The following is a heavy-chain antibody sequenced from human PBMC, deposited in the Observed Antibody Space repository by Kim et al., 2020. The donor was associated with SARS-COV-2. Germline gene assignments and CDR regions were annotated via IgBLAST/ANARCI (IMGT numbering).Heavy chain of an antibody. V-gene: IGHV3-30*18. D-gene: IGHD6-19*01. J-gene: IGHJ4*02. CDR3: AKESGGGRYEGVY. CDR2: ILYDGSDE. CDR1: GFIFKNYG. Sequence: GGSLRLSCAASGFIFKNYGMHWVRQAPGKGLEWVAVILYDGSDEYYADSVKGRFTISRDNFKNTMYLQMNTLRVEDTAVYYCAKESGGGRYEGVYWGQGILVTVSS.